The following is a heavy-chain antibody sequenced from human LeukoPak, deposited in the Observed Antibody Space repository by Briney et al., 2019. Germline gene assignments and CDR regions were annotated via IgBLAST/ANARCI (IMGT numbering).Heavy chain of an antibody. Sequence: SETLSLTCTVSGGFISSYYWSWIRQPPGKGLEWIGYIYYSGSTNYNPSLKSRVTISVDTSKNQFSLKLSSVTAADTAVYYCARGSMVRGIIIIYYGMDVWGQGTTVTVSS. V-gene: IGHV4-59*12. CDR2: IYYSGST. D-gene: IGHD3-10*01. CDR3: ARGSMVRGIIIIYYGMDV. CDR1: GGFISSYY. J-gene: IGHJ6*02.